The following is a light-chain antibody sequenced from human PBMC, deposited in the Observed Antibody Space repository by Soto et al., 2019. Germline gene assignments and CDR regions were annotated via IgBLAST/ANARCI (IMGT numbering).Light chain of an antibody. CDR3: AAWDDSLNGPV. CDR1: SSNIGSNP. V-gene: IGLV1-44*01. CDR2: TYN. J-gene: IGLJ3*02. Sequence: QSVLTQPPSASGTPGQRVTMSCSGSSSNIGSNPVNWYQQLPGTAPKLLIHTYNQRPSGVPDRFSGSKSGTSASLAISGLQSEDEADYYCAAWDDSLNGPVFGGGTKLTVL.